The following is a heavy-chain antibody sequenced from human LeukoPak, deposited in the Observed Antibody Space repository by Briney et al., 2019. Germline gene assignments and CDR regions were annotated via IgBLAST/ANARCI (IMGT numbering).Heavy chain of an antibody. V-gene: IGHV4-34*01. CDR1: GESFNRYY. CDR2: IYHDGNT. D-gene: IGHD5-12*01. CDR3: ARLDISTTWYAFDY. J-gene: IGHJ4*02. Sequence: SETLSLTCAVYGESFNRYYWSWIRQPPGKGLEWIAEIYHDGNTNYNPSLKSRVTISVDTSNNHFSLKLTSVTAADTAVYYCARLDISTTWYAFDYWGQGTLVTVSS.